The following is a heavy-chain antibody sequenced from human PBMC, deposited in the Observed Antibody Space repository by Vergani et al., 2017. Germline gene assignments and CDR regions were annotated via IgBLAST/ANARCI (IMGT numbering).Heavy chain of an antibody. CDR1: GFTFSSYA. CDR3: AKDYLYNCNYGAHGEGGFDY. V-gene: IGHV3-23*01. Sequence: EVQLLESGGGLVQPGGSLRLSCAASGFTFSSYAMSWVRQAPGKGLEWVSAISGSGGSTYYADSVNGRFTISRYNSKNTLYLQMKSLRAVDTSVYYCAKDYLYNCNYGAHGEGGFDYWGQGTLVTVSS. D-gene: IGHD1-7*01. CDR2: ISGSGGST. J-gene: IGHJ4*02.